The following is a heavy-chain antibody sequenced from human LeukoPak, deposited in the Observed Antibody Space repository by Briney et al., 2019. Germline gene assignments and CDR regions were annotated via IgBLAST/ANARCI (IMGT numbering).Heavy chain of an antibody. CDR2: IYHSGST. J-gene: IGHJ4*02. D-gene: IGHD3-22*01. Sequence: SETLSLTCTVSGYSISSGYYWGWIRQPPGKGLEWIGSIYHSGSTYYNPSLKSRVTISVDTSKNQFSLKLSSVTAADTAVYYCARVPLTTMIGVGFDYWGQGTLVTVSS. CDR3: ARVPLTTMIGVGFDY. V-gene: IGHV4-38-2*02. CDR1: GYSISSGYY.